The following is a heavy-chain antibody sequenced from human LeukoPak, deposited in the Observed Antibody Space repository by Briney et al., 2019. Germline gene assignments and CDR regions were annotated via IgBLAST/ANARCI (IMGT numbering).Heavy chain of an antibody. D-gene: IGHD1-7*01. V-gene: IGHV4-4*02. Sequence: PSGTLSLTCAVSGGSISSSNWWSWVRQPPGKGLEWIGEIYHSGSTNYNPSLKSRVTISVDKSKNQFSLKLSSVTAADTAVYYCARYRTGTTWSNAFDIWGQGTMVTVSS. CDR2: IYHSGST. CDR1: GGSISSSNW. CDR3: ARYRTGTTWSNAFDI. J-gene: IGHJ3*02.